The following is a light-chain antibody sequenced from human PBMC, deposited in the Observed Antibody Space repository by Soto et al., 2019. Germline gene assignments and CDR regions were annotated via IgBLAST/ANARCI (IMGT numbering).Light chain of an antibody. CDR2: EVS. CDR3: SSYTSSSTLV. J-gene: IGLJ3*02. V-gene: IGLV2-18*02. CDR1: SSDVGSYNR. Sequence: QSVLTQPPSVSGSPGQSVTISCTGTSSDVGSYNRVSWYQQPPGTAPKLMIYEVSNRPSGVPYRFSGSKSGNTASLTISGLQAEDEADYYCSSYTSSSTLVFGGGTKVTVL.